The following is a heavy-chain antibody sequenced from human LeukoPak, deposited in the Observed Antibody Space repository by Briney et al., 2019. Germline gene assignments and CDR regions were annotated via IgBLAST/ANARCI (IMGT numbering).Heavy chain of an antibody. J-gene: IGHJ5*02. Sequence: SETLSLTCSVSGGSVSSYYWSWIRQSPGKGLEWIGYIHNSGRTNYNPSLKSRVTGFVDTSKNQVSLRLSSVTAADTAVYYCARVNYRSGSHSSWFDPWGQGTLVTVSS. V-gene: IGHV4-4*08. CDR1: GGSVSSYY. CDR2: IHNSGRT. CDR3: ARVNYRSGSHSSWFDP. D-gene: IGHD3-10*01.